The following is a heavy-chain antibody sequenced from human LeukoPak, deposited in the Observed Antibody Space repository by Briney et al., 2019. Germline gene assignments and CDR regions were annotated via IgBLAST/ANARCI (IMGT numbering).Heavy chain of an antibody. J-gene: IGHJ5*02. V-gene: IGHV5-51*01. CDR3: AILVPDLVGSFDP. CDR2: IYPGDSDT. CDR1: GYSFTSYW. Sequence: GESRKISCKGSGYSFTSYWIGWVRQMPGKGLEWMGIIYPGDSDTRYSPSFQGQVTISADKSISTAYLQWSSLKASDTAIYYCAILVPDLVGSFDPWGQGTLVTVSS. D-gene: IGHD2-2*01.